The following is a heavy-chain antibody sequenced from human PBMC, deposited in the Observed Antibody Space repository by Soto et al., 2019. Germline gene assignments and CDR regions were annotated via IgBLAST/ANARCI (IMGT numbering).Heavy chain of an antibody. Sequence: RXLTCTVSCGSISISSYYWVWIRQPPGKGLEWIGSIYYSGTTYYNPSLKSRVTISVDTSKNQFSLKLRSVTAADTAVYYCARQSPDYLGSVGWFDPWGQGTLVTVSS. J-gene: IGHJ5*02. D-gene: IGHD1-26*01. V-gene: IGHV4-39*01. CDR3: ARQSPDYLGSVGWFDP. CDR1: CGSISISSYY. CDR2: IYYSGTT.